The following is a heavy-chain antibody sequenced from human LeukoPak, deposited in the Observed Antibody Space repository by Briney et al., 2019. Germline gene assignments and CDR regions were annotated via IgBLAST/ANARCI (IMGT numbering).Heavy chain of an antibody. CDR2: INPSDDST. J-gene: IGHJ4*02. D-gene: IGHD3-22*01. CDR1: GYTFNSSY. V-gene: IGHV1-46*02. CDR3: ARAYYESSAYRHAVYFDY. Sequence: GASVKVSCKASGYTFNSSYMHWVRQAPGQGLEWMGIINPSDDSTRYAQKFQSRVTMTKDTSTNTVYMHLSSLSSDDTAVYYCARAYYESSAYRHAVYFDYWGQGTLVTVSS.